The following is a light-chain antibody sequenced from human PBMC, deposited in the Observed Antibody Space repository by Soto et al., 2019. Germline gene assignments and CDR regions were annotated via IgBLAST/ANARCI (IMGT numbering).Light chain of an antibody. CDR3: QQNNSYPLT. CDR1: QSFSRW. CDR2: DAS. J-gene: IGKJ4*01. V-gene: IGKV1-5*01. Sequence: DIQIAQCPSTLPASVGDRVTITCRASQSFSRWLAWYQQKPGNAPNLLIYDASSLQSGVPSRFIGSGAGTEFTLTVSSLQPDDFATYYSQQNNSYPLTFGGGTTVDIK.